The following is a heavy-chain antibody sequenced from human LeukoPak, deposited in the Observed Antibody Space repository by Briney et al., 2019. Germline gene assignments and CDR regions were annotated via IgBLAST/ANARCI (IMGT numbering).Heavy chain of an antibody. J-gene: IGHJ6*02. Sequence: GGSLRLSCAASGFIFSNFAMNWVRRAPGKGLEWVSIFRGSGGSTPYADSVQGRFTISRDNSKNTLYLQMNSLRAEDTAVYYCTKGYAMDVWGQGTTVTVSS. V-gene: IGHV3-23*01. CDR2: FRGSGGST. CDR1: GFIFSNFA. CDR3: TKGYAMDV.